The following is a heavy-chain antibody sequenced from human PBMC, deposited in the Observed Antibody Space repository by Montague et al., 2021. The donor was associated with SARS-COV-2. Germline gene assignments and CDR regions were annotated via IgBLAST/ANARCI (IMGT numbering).Heavy chain of an antibody. CDR1: GFTFRSYW. V-gene: IGHV3-74*01. CDR3: ARSRGDFWSGYEDYYSAMGV. J-gene: IGHJ6*02. CDR2: INSDGSST. Sequence: SLRLSCAASGFTFRSYWMHWVRQAPGKGLVWVSRINSDGSSTGYADSVKGRFTISRDNAKNTLYLQMNSLRAEDTAVYYCARSRGDFWSGYEDYYSAMGVWGQGTTVTVSS. D-gene: IGHD3-3*01.